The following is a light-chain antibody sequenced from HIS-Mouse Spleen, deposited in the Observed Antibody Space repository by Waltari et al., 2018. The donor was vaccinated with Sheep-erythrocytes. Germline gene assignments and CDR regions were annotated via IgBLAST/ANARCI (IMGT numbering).Light chain of an antibody. CDR3: QQLNSYPFT. V-gene: IGKV3-11*01. J-gene: IGKJ3*01. CDR2: DAS. CDR1: QSVSSY. Sequence: EIVLTQSPATLSLSPGERAPLSCRASQSVSSYLAWYQQKPGQAPRLLIYDASNRATGIPARFSGSGSGTDFTLTISSLEPEDFATYYCQQLNSYPFTFGPGTKVDIK.